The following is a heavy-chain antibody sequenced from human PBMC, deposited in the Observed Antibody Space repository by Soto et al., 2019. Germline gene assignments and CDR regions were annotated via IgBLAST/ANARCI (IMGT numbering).Heavy chain of an antibody. CDR1: GFTFSSYA. V-gene: IGHV3-30-3*01. Sequence: GGSLRLSCAASGFTFSSYAMHWVRQAPGKGLEWVAVISYDGSNKYYADSVKGRFTISRDNSKNTLYLQMNSLRAEDTAVYYCARDGGHPYYYGSGSYYNSGGSLKPYYFDYWGQGTLVTVSS. D-gene: IGHD3-10*01. CDR3: ARDGGHPYYYGSGSYYNSGGSLKPYYFDY. J-gene: IGHJ4*02. CDR2: ISYDGSNK.